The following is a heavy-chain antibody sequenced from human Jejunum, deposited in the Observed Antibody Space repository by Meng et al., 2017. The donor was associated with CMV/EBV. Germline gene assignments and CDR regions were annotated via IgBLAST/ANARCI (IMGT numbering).Heavy chain of an antibody. D-gene: IGHD1-26*01. Sequence: TTSCLTFGDYARSWHRQAPGKGLEWVGFIRTKSGTAEYAAPVKGRVTISRDDSKSIAYLQMNSLKTEDTAVYYCTLFRKWEHAFDIWGQGTMVTVSS. CDR2: IRTKSGTA. CDR3: TLFRKWEHAFDI. CDR1: CLTFGDYA. J-gene: IGHJ3*02. V-gene: IGHV3-49*03.